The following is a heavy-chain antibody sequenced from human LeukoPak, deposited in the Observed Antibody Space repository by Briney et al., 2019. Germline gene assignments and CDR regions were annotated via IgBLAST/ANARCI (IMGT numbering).Heavy chain of an antibody. Sequence: SVKVSCKASGGTFSSYAISWVRQAPGQGLEWMGGIIPIFGTANYAQKFQGRVTITTDESTSTAYMELSSLRSVDTAVYYCARDYGFGESNYFDYWGQGTLVTVSS. V-gene: IGHV1-69*05. J-gene: IGHJ4*02. CDR3: ARDYGFGESNYFDY. CDR2: IIPIFGTA. CDR1: GGTFSSYA. D-gene: IGHD3-10*01.